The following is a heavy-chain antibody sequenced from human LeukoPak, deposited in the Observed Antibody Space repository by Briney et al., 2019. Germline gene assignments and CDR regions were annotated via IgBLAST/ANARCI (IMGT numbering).Heavy chain of an antibody. CDR3: ARVSGYSYGSFDY. J-gene: IGHJ4*02. CDR1: GGSFSGYY. CDR2: INHSGST. Sequence: SETLSLTCAVYGGSFSGYYWSWVRPPPRNGLEWIGEINHSGSTNYNPSLKSRVTISVDTSKNQFSLKLSSVTAADTAVYYCARVSGYSYGSFDYWGQGTLVTVSS. D-gene: IGHD5-18*01. V-gene: IGHV4-34*01.